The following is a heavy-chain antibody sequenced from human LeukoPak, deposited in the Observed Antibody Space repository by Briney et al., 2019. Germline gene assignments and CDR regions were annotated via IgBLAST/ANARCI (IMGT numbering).Heavy chain of an antibody. CDR1: GGSISSYY. V-gene: IGHV4-59*12. J-gene: IGHJ4*02. CDR3: ARDSGGDYGSWYFDY. Sequence: PSETLSLTCTVSGGSISSYYWSWIRQPPGKGLEWIGYIYYSGSTNYNPSLKSRVTISVDTSKNQFSLKLSSVTAADTAVYYCARDSGGDYGSWYFDYWGQGTLVTVSS. D-gene: IGHD3-10*01. CDR2: IYYSGST.